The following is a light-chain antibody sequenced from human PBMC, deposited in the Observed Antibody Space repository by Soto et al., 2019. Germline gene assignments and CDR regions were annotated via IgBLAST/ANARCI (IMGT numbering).Light chain of an antibody. CDR1: QSVLYSSNNKNY. CDR2: CAS. V-gene: IGKV4-1*01. J-gene: IGKJ4*01. CDR3: QQYYSPPLT. Sequence: DIVMTQSPDSLAVSLGERATINCKSSQSVLYSSNNKNYLAWYQQKPGQPPKLLIYCASTRESGVPERFSGSGSGTDFTLTISSLQAEDVAVYYCQQYYSPPLTFGGGTKVEIK.